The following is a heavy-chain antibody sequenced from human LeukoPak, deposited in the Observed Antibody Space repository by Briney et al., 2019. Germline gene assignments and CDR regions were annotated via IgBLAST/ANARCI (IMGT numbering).Heavy chain of an antibody. V-gene: IGHV3-73*01. CDR1: GFTFSGSA. Sequence: PGGSLRLSCAASGFTFSGSAMHWVRQASGKGLEWVGRIRSKANSYATAYAASVKGRLTISRDDSKNTAYLQMNSLKTEDTAVYYCTRQEWFGELSSYWGQGTLVTVSS. CDR3: TRQEWFGELSSY. D-gene: IGHD3-10*01. J-gene: IGHJ4*02. CDR2: IRSKANSYAT.